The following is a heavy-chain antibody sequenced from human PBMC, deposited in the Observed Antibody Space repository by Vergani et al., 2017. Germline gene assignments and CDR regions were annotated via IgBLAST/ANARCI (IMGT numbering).Heavy chain of an antibody. CDR2: IKQDGSEK. D-gene: IGHD3-22*01. Sequence: EVQLVESGGGLVQPGGSLRLSCAASGFTFSSYWMSWVRQAPGKGLEWVANIKQDGSEKYYVDSVKGRFTISRDNAKNSLYLQMNSLRAEDTAVYYCARVGRWLLLPHYYYYGMDVWGQGP. J-gene: IGHJ6*02. V-gene: IGHV3-7*01. CDR1: GFTFSSYW. CDR3: ARVGRWLLLPHYYYYGMDV.